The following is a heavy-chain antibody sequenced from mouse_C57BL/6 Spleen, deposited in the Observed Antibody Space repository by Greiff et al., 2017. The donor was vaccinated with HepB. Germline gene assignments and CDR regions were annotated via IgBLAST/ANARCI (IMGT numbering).Heavy chain of an antibody. Sequence: VQLQQSGAELMKPGASVKLSCTATGYTFTGYWIEWVKQRPGHGLEWIGEILPGSGSTNYNAKFKGKATFTADTSSNTAYMQLSSLTTEDSAIYYCANWFAYWGQGTLVTVSA. V-gene: IGHV1-9*01. J-gene: IGHJ3*01. CDR2: ILPGSGST. CDR3: ANWFAY. CDR1: GYTFTGYW.